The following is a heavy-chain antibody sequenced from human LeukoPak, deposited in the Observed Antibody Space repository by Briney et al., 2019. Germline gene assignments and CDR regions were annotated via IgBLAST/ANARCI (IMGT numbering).Heavy chain of an antibody. CDR3: TRVGYIDEGIDY. CDR1: GSPFSSYW. J-gene: IGHJ4*02. V-gene: IGHV3-7*04. D-gene: IGHD5-24*01. CDR2: IKQDGSKK. Sequence: GGSLRLSCVASGSPFSSYWMTWVRQAPGKGLEWVASIKQDGSKKSYVDSVKGRFTISRDNAKNSLYLQMNSLRAEDTAIYYCTRVGYIDEGIDYWGQGTLVTVSS.